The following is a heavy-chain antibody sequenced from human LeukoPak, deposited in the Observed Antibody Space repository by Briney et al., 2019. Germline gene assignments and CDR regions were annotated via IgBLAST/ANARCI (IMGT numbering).Heavy chain of an antibody. V-gene: IGHV3-66*02. D-gene: IGHD1-26*01. CDR2: VYSGGAT. Sequence: GGSLRLSCEASGFSFSAAWMTWVRQAPGKGLEFVSVVYSGGATYYTDSLKGRFTISRDNSKNTVYLQMNSLRTEDTALYYCARGRVGGTYKLAYWGQGTLVTVSS. J-gene: IGHJ4*02. CDR1: GFSFSAAW. CDR3: ARGRVGGTYKLAY.